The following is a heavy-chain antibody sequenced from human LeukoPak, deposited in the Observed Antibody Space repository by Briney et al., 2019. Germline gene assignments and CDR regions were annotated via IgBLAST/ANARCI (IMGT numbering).Heavy chain of an antibody. CDR3: AREGVSVAGAFDI. J-gene: IGHJ3*02. D-gene: IGHD6-19*01. CDR1: GFTFSSYS. Sequence: GGSLRLSCAASGFTFSSYSMNWVRQAPGKGLEWVSSISSSSSYIYYADSVKGRFTISRDNAKNSLYLQMNSLRAEDTAVYYCAREGVSVAGAFDIWGQGTMVAVSS. CDR2: ISSSSSYI. V-gene: IGHV3-21*01.